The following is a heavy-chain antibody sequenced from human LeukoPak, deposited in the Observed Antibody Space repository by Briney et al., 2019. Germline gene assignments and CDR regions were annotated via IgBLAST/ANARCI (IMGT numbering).Heavy chain of an antibody. V-gene: IGHV3-23*01. Sequence: PGGSLRLSCAASGFTFSSYAMSWVRQAPGKGLEWVSAISGSGGSTYYADSVEGRFTISRHNSKNTLYLQMNSLRAEDTAVYYCARDSGIAVAADWGQGTLVTVSS. CDR2: ISGSGGST. CDR1: GFTFSSYA. CDR3: ARDSGIAVAAD. J-gene: IGHJ4*02. D-gene: IGHD6-19*01.